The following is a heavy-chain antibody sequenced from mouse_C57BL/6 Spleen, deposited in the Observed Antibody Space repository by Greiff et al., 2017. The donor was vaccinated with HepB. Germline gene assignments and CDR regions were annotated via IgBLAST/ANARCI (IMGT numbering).Heavy chain of an antibody. CDR1: GYTFTDYE. V-gene: IGHV1-15*01. D-gene: IGHD1-1*01. CDR3: TREVVAGTVYYFDY. CDR2: IDPETGGT. Sequence: VKLVESGAELVRPGASVTLSCKASGYTFTDYEMHWVKQTPVHGLEWIGAIDPETGGTAYNQKFKGKAILTADKSSSTAYMELRSLTSEDSAVYYCTREVVAGTVYYFDYWGQGTTLTVSS. J-gene: IGHJ2*01.